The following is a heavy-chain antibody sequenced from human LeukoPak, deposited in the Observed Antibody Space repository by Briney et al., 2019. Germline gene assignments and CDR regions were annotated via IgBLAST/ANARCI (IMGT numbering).Heavy chain of an antibody. V-gene: IGHV4-34*01. Sequence: SETLSLTCAVYGGSFSDYYWSWIRQPPGKGLEWIGEINHSGSTNYNPSLKRRVTISLDTSKNQFSLKLSSVTAADTAVYYCAKSLYGSGSYYNWFDPWGQGTLVTVSS. CDR3: AKSLYGSGSYYNWFDP. J-gene: IGHJ5*02. D-gene: IGHD3-10*01. CDR1: GGSFSDYY. CDR2: INHSGST.